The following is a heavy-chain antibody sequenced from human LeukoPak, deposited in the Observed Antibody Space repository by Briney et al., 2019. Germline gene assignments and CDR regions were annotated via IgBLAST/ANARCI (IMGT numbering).Heavy chain of an antibody. CDR2: IYTSGST. CDR3: AREDSSGWYAGKYFDY. V-gene: IGHV4-4*07. CDR1: GGSISSYY. Sequence: DPSETLSLTCTVSGGSISSYYWSWIRQPAGKGLEWIGRIYTSGSTNYNPSLKSRVTMSVDTSKNQFSLKLSSVAAADTAVYYCAREDSSGWYAGKYFDYWGQGTLVTVSS. J-gene: IGHJ4*02. D-gene: IGHD6-19*01.